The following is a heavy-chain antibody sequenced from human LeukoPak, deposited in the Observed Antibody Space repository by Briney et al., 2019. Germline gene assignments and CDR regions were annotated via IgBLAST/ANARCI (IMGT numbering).Heavy chain of an antibody. CDR3: ATYHAIRPYCFDY. CDR1: GYTLTELS. Sequence: ASVKVSCKISGYTLTELSMHWVRQAPGKGLEWMGGFDPEDGETIYAQKFQGRVTMTEDTSTDTAYMELSSLRSEDTAVNYCATYHAIRPYCFDYWGQGTLVTVSS. D-gene: IGHD2-8*01. V-gene: IGHV1-24*01. J-gene: IGHJ4*02. CDR2: FDPEDGET.